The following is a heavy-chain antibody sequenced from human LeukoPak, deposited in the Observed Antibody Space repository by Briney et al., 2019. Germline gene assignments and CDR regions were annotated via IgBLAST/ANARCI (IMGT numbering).Heavy chain of an antibody. V-gene: IGHV4-4*07. CDR2: IHSSGST. Sequence: PSETLSLTCTVSGGSMSSYYWSWIRQPAGKGLEWIGRIHSSGSTNYNPSLKSRVTMSVDTSKNQFSLKLSSVTAADTAVYYCAASIRRITVAGPSLDYWGQGTLVTVSS. CDR3: AASIRRITVAGPSLDY. CDR1: GGSMSSYY. D-gene: IGHD6-19*01. J-gene: IGHJ4*02.